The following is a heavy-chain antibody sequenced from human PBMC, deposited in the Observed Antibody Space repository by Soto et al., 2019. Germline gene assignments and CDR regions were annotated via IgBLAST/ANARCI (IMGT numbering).Heavy chain of an antibody. J-gene: IGHJ5*02. Sequence: SETLSLTCTVSGGSISSYYWSWIRQPPGKGLEWIGYIYYSGSTNYNPSLKSRVTISVDTSKNQFSLKLSSVTAADTAVYYCARGSSGYYVDWFAPWGQGTLVTVSS. CDR1: GGSISSYY. CDR2: IYYSGST. D-gene: IGHD3-22*01. CDR3: ARGSSGYYVDWFAP. V-gene: IGHV4-59*01.